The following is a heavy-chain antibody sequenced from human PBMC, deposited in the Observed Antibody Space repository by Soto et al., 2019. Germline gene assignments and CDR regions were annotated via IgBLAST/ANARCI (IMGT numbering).Heavy chain of an antibody. D-gene: IGHD4-4*01. CDR2: IRSKTNNYAT. CDR1: GFTFSGSA. J-gene: IGHJ4*02. CDR3: TGRAVLSTVTQDY. Sequence: EVQLVESGGGLVQPGGSLKLSCAASGFTFSGSAVHWVRQASGKGLEWVGRIRSKTNNYATAYAVSVKGRFTISRDDSNNTAYLLMNSLKTEDTAVYYCTGRAVLSTVTQDYWGQGTLVTVSS. V-gene: IGHV3-73*01.